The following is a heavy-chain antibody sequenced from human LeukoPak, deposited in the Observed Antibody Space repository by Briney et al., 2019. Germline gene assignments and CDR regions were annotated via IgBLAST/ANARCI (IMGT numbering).Heavy chain of an antibody. J-gene: IGHJ4*02. D-gene: IGHD3-22*01. CDR1: GLTFSNFH. V-gene: IGHV3-30*02. CDR2: IQDDGATT. Sequence: PGGSLRLSCAASGLTFSNFHMHWVRQAPGKGLEWVALIQDDGATTNYADSVRGRFTISRDNSKSTVYLQMNSLKPDDTAVYYCATQSITLVVVISPFDYWGKGTLVTVSS. CDR3: ATQSITLVVVISPFDY.